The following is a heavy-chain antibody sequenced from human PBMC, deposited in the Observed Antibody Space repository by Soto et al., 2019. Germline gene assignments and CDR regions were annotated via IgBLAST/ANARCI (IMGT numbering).Heavy chain of an antibody. CDR2: IYYSGST. V-gene: IGHV4-31*03. CDR3: ARVFSDSSSFFDP. J-gene: IGHJ5*02. Sequence: SETLSLSCTVSCGSIISGGCYCSLIHHHPGKGLEWIGYIYYSGSTYYNPSLKSRVTISVDTSKNQFSLKLSSVTAADTAVYYCARVFSDSSSFFDPWGQGTLVTVSS. CDR1: CGSIISGGCY. D-gene: IGHD6-13*01.